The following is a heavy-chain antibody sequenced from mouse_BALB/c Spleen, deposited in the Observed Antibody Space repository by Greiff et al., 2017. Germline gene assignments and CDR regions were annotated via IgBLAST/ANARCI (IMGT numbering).Heavy chain of an antibody. CDR1: GFTFSSFG. CDR2: ISSGSSTI. CDR3: ARSEGIYWAMDY. D-gene: IGHD1-1*01. J-gene: IGHJ4*01. Sequence: EVQLVESGGGLVQPGGSRKLSCAASGFTFSSFGMHWVRQAPEKGLEWVAYISSGSSTIYYADTVKGRFTISRDNPKNTLFLQMTSLRSEDTAMYYCARSEGIYWAMDYWGQGTSVTVSS. V-gene: IGHV5-17*02.